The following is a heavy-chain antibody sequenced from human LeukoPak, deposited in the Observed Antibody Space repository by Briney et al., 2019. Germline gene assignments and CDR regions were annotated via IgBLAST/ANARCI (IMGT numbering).Heavy chain of an antibody. CDR1: GGSISSGGYS. V-gene: IGHV4-30-2*01. CDR3: ARLTRVRNYGGNFGDY. D-gene: IGHD4-23*01. CDR2: IYHSGST. J-gene: IGHJ4*02. Sequence: SETLSLTCAVSGGSISSGGYSWSWIRQPPGKGLEWIGYIYHSGSTYYNPSLKSRVTISVDRSKNQFSLKLSSVTAADTAVYYCARLTRVRNYGGNFGDYWGQGTLVTVSS.